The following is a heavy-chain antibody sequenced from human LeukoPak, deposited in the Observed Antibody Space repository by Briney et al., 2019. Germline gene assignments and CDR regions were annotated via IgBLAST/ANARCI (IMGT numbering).Heavy chain of an antibody. CDR2: ISSSSSYI. CDR3: AKDLGTAMVTPYYYYGMDV. D-gene: IGHD5-18*01. V-gene: IGHV3-21*01. Sequence: PGGSLRLSCAASGFTFSSYSMNWVRQAPGKGLEWVSSISSSSSYIYYADSVKGRFTITRDNAKNSLYLQMNSLRAEDTAVYYCAKDLGTAMVTPYYYYGMDVWGQGTTVTVSS. J-gene: IGHJ6*02. CDR1: GFTFSSYS.